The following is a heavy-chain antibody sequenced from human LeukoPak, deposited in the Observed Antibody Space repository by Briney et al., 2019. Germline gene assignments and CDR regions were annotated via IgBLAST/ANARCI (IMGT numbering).Heavy chain of an antibody. CDR2: MFYSGST. V-gene: IGHV4-39*01. Sequence: SETLSLTCTVSGDSISSSYYYWGWIRQPPGRGLEWIGSMFYSGSTYYNPSLKSRVTISVDTSKNQFSLKLSSVTAADTAAYYCARGPHIVLMVYAWPGGFDYWGQGTLVTVSS. CDR3: ARGPHIVLMVYAWPGGFDY. D-gene: IGHD2-8*01. J-gene: IGHJ4*02. CDR1: GDSISSSYYY.